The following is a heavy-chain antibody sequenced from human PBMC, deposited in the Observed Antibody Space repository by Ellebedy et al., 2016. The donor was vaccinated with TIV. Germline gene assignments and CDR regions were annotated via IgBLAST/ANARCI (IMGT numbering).Heavy chain of an antibody. J-gene: IGHJ3*02. CDR2: IYYSGST. Sequence: SETLSLXCTVSGGSISSSSYYWGWIRQPPGKGLEWIGSIYYSGSTYYNPSLKSRVTISVDTSKNQFSLKLSSVTAADTAVYYCARDRDYGGNAVSAYAFDIWGQGTMVTVSS. CDR1: GGSISSSSYY. D-gene: IGHD4-23*01. CDR3: ARDRDYGGNAVSAYAFDI. V-gene: IGHV4-39*07.